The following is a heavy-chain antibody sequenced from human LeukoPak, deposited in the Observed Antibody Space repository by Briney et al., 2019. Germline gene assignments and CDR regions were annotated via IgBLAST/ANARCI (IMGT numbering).Heavy chain of an antibody. J-gene: IGHJ4*02. Sequence: SGKVSCKASGDTFTAYYMSWVRQAPGQGLEWMGWINPHSGNTKYAQKFQGRVTMTRDTSISTAYMELIRLRSNDTAVYYCPRQGRIRDFDYRGQGTLVTVSS. CDR3: PRQGRIRDFDY. CDR2: INPHSGNT. CDR1: GDTFTAYY. D-gene: IGHD5-18*01. V-gene: IGHV1-2*02.